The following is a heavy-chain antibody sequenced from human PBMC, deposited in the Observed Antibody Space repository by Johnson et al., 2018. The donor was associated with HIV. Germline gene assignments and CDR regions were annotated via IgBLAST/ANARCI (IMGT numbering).Heavy chain of an antibody. V-gene: IGHV3-7*03. Sequence: VQLVESGGGVVQPGGSLRLSCAASGFTFSSYWMSWVRQAPGKGLEWVANIKEHGSEKYYADSVKGRFTISRDNSKNTLYLQMNSLRDEDTALYYCARAVRVGATTNSAFDFWGQGTMVTVSS. CDR3: ARAVRVGATTNSAFDF. CDR2: IKEHGSEK. J-gene: IGHJ3*01. D-gene: IGHD1-26*01. CDR1: GFTFSSYW.